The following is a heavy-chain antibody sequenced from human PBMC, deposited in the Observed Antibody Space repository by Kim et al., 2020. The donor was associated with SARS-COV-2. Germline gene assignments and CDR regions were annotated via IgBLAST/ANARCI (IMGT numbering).Heavy chain of an antibody. V-gene: IGHV7-4-1*02. D-gene: IGHD2-2*01. CDR3: ARYAVEGGDAFDF. J-gene: IGHJ3*01. Sequence: SYAQGFTRRYVFSVDTSVTTAYLQINSLKADDTAVYYCARYAVEGGDAFDFWGQGTMVTVSS.